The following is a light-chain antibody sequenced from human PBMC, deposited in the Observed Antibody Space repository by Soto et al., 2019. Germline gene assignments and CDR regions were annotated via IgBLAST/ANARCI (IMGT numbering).Light chain of an antibody. J-gene: IGKJ1*01. Sequence: DIQMTQSPSTLSASIGDRVTITCRASQSISNWLAWYQQKPGKAPKILIYAASSLQSGVPSRFRGSGSGTDFTLTISSLKPDDVETYYCQQYNSYPWTFGQGTKVDIK. V-gene: IGKV1-5*01. CDR1: QSISNW. CDR3: QQYNSYPWT. CDR2: AAS.